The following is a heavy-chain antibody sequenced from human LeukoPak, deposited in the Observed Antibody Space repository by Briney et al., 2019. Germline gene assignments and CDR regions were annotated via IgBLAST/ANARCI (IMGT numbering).Heavy chain of an antibody. CDR2: IIPIFGTA. Sequence: SVKVSCKASGGTFSSYAISWVRQAPGEGLEWMGGIIPIFGTANYAQKFQGRVTITADESTSTAYMELSSLRSEDTAVYYCAKLDFGTGDWVSWGQGTLVTVSS. CDR1: GGTFSSYA. V-gene: IGHV1-69*13. J-gene: IGHJ5*02. D-gene: IGHD7-27*01. CDR3: AKLDFGTGDWVS.